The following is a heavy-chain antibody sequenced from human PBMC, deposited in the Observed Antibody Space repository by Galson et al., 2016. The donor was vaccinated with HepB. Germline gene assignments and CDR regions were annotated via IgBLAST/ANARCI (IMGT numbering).Heavy chain of an antibody. CDR2: INPANGHT. Sequence: SVKVSCKASGYTFTTYSIHWVRQAPGQRLQWMGSINPANGHTKYSQNFQGRLTITRDTSASTAYMELSSLRFEDTAVYYCTREIERGLTGTYFDYWGQGALLTVSS. CDR3: TREIERGLTGTYFDY. CDR1: GYTFTTYS. D-gene: IGHD3-9*01. J-gene: IGHJ4*02. V-gene: IGHV1-3*01.